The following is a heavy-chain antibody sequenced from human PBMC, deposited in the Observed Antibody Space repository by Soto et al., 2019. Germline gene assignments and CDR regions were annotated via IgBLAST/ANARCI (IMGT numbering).Heavy chain of an antibody. Sequence: QVQLVQSGAEVKTPGASVKVSCKASGYTFATYDINWVRQAPGQGREWMGWMNPNSGNTGYAQKFQGRLTMTRDTALSVAHMELRSLRNEDTAVYYCARSDGYNFNWLDSWGQGTLVTVSA. CDR2: MNPNSGNT. CDR3: ARSDGYNFNWLDS. V-gene: IGHV1-8*01. CDR1: GYTFATYD. D-gene: IGHD2-21*01. J-gene: IGHJ5*01.